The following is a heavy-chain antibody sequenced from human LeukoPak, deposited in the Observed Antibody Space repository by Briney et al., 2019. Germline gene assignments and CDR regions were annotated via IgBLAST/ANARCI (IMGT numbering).Heavy chain of an antibody. Sequence: PGGSLRLSCAASGFTFSSYAMHWVRQAPGKGLEWVAVISYDGSNKYYADSVKGRFTISRDNSKNTLYLQMNDLRHEDTAVYYCAKDENPRDYNYSGMDVWGQGTTVTVSS. CDR3: AKDENPRDYNYSGMDV. D-gene: IGHD2/OR15-2a*01. CDR1: GFTFSSYA. V-gene: IGHV3-30*04. J-gene: IGHJ6*02. CDR2: ISYDGSNK.